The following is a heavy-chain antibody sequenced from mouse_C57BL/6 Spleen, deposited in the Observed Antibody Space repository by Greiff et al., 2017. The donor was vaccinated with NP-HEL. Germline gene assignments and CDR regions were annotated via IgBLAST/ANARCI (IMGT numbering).Heavy chain of an antibody. D-gene: IGHD4-1*01. CDR1: GYTFTDYY. J-gene: IGHJ2*01. Sequence: EVQLQQSGPELVKPGASVKISCKASGYTFTDYYMNWVKQSHGKSLEWIGDINPNNGGTSYNQKFKGKATLTVDKSSSTAYMELRSLTSEDSAVYYCARGGTYFGDWGQGTTLTVSS. CDR2: INPNNGGT. V-gene: IGHV1-26*01. CDR3: ARGGTYFGD.